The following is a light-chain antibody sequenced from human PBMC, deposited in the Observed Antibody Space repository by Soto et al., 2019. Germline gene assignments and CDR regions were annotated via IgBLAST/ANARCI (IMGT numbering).Light chain of an antibody. CDR2: GNS. V-gene: IGLV1-40*01. CDR3: QSYDSSLSVGV. CDR1: SSNIVAGYD. J-gene: IGLJ2*01. Sequence: QSVLTQPPSVSGAPGQRVTISCTGSSSNIVAGYDVHWYQQLPGTAPKLLIYGNSNRPSGVPDRFSGSKSGTSASLAITGLQAEDEADYYCQSYDSSLSVGVFGGGTKLTVL.